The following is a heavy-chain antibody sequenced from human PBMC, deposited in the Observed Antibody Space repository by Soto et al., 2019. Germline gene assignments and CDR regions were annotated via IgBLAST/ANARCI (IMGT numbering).Heavy chain of an antibody. V-gene: IGHV4-59*01. CDR1: GGSISSYY. Sequence: SETLSLTCTVSGGSISSYYWSWIRQPPGKGLEWIGYIYYSGSTNYNPSLKSRVTISVDTSKNQFSLKLSSVTAADTAVYYCARQVQDDSGSYYFDYWGQGTLVTVSS. CDR2: IYYSGST. D-gene: IGHD1-26*01. CDR3: ARQVQDDSGSYYFDY. J-gene: IGHJ4*02.